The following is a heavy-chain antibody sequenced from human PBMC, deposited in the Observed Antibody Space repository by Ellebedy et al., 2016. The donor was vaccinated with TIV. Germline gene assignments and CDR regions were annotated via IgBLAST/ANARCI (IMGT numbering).Heavy chain of an antibody. J-gene: IGHJ4*02. CDR1: GYTFASYG. CDR3: AKQGGYSYGSPFDY. Sequence: AASVKVSCKASGYTFASYGVSWVRQASGQRLEWMAWINAGHGNTKYSQKFQGRVTITRDTSATTVYMELSSLRSEDTAVYYCAKQGGYSYGSPFDYWGQGTLVTVSS. D-gene: IGHD5-18*01. CDR2: INAGHGNT. V-gene: IGHV1-3*01.